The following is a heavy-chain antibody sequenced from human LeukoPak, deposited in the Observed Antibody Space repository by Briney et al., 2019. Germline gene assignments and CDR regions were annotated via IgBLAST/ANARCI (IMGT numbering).Heavy chain of an antibody. Sequence: PGGSLRLSCAASGFSFSSFAMHWVRQAPGKGLEWVAVISYDGNNQYYADSVKGRFTISRDNAKNSLYLQMNSLRAEDTALYYCARGPETGNFDYWGQGTLVTVSS. CDR2: ISYDGNNQ. V-gene: IGHV3-30*03. CDR1: GFSFSSFA. J-gene: IGHJ4*02. D-gene: IGHD1-1*01. CDR3: ARGPETGNFDY.